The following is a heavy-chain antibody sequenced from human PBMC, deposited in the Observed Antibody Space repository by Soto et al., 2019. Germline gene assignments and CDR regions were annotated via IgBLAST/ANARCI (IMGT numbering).Heavy chain of an antibody. CDR3: ARDQRGYNYGPLDY. CDR1: GFTFSTYT. V-gene: IGHV3-30*04. Sequence: SCAASGFTFSTYTIHWVRQAPGKGLEWVALISYDGRTEYYGDSVKGRFTISRDNSNNTLYLQMNSLGAEDTAVYYCARDQRGYNYGPLDYWGQGTLVTVSS. CDR2: ISYDGRTE. J-gene: IGHJ4*02. D-gene: IGHD5-18*01.